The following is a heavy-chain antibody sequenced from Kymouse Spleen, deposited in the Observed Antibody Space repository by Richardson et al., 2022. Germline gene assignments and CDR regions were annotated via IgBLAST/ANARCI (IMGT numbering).Heavy chain of an antibody. V-gene: IGHV4-34*01. CDR1: GGSFSGYY. J-gene: IGHJ3*02. CDR2: INHSGST. CDR3: ARANWGHAFDI. Sequence: QVQLQQWGAGLLKPSETLSLTCAVYGGSFSGYYWSWIRQPPGKGLEWIGEINHSGSTNYNPSLKSRVTISVDTSKNQFSLKLSSVTAADTAVYYCARANWGHAFDIWGQGTMVTVSS. D-gene: IGHD7-27*02.